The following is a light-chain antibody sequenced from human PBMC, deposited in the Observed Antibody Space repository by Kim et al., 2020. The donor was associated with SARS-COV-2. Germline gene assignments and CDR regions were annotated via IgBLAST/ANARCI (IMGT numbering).Light chain of an antibody. CDR1: QSVNNNY. Sequence: LSPGERAPLSCRASQSVNNNYLAWYQQKPGQAPRLLIYGASTRATGTPDTFSGSGSVTDFTLTISRLESEDFAVYYCHQYGNSPYTFGQGTKLEI. J-gene: IGKJ2*01. CDR2: GAS. CDR3: HQYGNSPYT. V-gene: IGKV3-20*01.